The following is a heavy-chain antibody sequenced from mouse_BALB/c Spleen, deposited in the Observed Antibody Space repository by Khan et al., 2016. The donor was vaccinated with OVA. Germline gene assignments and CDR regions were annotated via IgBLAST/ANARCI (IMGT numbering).Heavy chain of an antibody. V-gene: IGHV9-4*02. CDR2: INTHSGVP. CDR3: ASGGAAYNRLDGGAMDY. D-gene: IGHD2-12*01. J-gene: IGHJ4*01. CDR1: GYTFTTAG. Sequence: LVESGPELKKPGETVRISCKASGYTFTTAGIQWVQKMPGKGLKWIGWINTHSGVPKYAEDFKGRFAFSLEISVNTAYLQITNLKNEDTAIYCGASGGAAYNRLDGGAMDYWGQGTSVTVSA.